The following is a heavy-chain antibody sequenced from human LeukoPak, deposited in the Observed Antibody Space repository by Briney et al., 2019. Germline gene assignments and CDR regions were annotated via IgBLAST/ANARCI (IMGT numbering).Heavy chain of an antibody. CDR3: ARYGNLDRSGSYDY. CDR2: IYYSGST. D-gene: IGHD3-10*01. J-gene: IGHJ4*02. CDR1: GGSISSYY. Sequence: PSETLSLTCTVPGGSISSYYWSWIRQPPEKGLEWIGFIYYSGSTRYNSSLKSRVTISVDTSQNQISLKLTSVTAADTAVYYCARYGNLDRSGSYDYWGQGNLVTVSS. V-gene: IGHV4-59*01.